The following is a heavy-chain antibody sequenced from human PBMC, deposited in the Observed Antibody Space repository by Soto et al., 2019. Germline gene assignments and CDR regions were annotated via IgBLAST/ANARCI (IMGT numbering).Heavy chain of an antibody. V-gene: IGHV1-46*01. Sequence: ASVKLSCKESGYTLTSYYMHWVRQAPRQGLEWMGIINPSGGSTSYAQKFQGRVTMTRDTSTSTVYMELSSLRSEDTAVYYCARVSRRGIITIFGVVTQKPYYYGMDVWGQGTTVTVSS. D-gene: IGHD3-3*01. CDR2: INPSGGST. CDR3: ARVSRRGIITIFGVVTQKPYYYGMDV. J-gene: IGHJ6*02. CDR1: GYTLTSYY.